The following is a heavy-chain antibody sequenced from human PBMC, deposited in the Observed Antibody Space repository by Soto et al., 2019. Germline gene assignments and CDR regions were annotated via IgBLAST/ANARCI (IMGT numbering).Heavy chain of an antibody. V-gene: IGHV1-18*01. CDR2: ISAYNGNT. CDR3: AREGEYSSSRYYYYYMDV. CDR1: GYTFTSYG. J-gene: IGHJ6*03. D-gene: IGHD6-6*01. Sequence: ASVKVSCKASGYTFTSYGISWVRQAPGQGLEWMGWISAYNGNTNYAQKFQGWVTMTRDTSISTAYMELSRLRSDDTAVYYCAREGEYSSSRYYYYYMDVWGKGTTVTVSS.